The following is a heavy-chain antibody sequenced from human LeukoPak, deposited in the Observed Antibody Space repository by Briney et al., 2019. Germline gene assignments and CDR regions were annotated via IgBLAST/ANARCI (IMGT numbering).Heavy chain of an antibody. CDR3: ARGYCSGGSCSNPGFDY. D-gene: IGHD2-15*01. V-gene: IGHV4-34*01. CDR2: ISHSGST. CDR1: GGSFSGYY. J-gene: IGHJ4*02. Sequence: PSETLSLTCAVYGGSFSGYYWSWIRQPPGKGLEWIGEISHSGSTNYNPSLKSRVTISVDTSKNQFSLKLSSVTAADTAVYYCARGYCSGGSCSNPGFDYWGQGTLVTVSS.